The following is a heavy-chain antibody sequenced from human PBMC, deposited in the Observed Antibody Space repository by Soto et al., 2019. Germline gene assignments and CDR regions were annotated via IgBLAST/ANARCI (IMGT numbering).Heavy chain of an antibody. J-gene: IGHJ4*02. CDR3: AREAYCGGDCFYYFDY. CDR1: GFTFSSYG. CDR2: IWYDGSNK. Sequence: PGRSLRLSWAASGFTFSSYGMHWVRQAPGKGLEWVAVIWYDGSNKYYADSVKGRFTISRDNSKNTLYLQMNSLRAEDTAVYYCAREAYCGGDCFYYFDYWGQGTLVTVSS. D-gene: IGHD2-21*02. V-gene: IGHV3-33*01.